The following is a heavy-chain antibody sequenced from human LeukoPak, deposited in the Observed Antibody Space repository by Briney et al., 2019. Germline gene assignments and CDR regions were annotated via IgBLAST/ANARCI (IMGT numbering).Heavy chain of an antibody. Sequence: PGGSLRLSCAASGFTFSSYWMHWVRQAPGKGLVWVSRINSDGSSTSYADSVKGRFTISRDNAKNTLYLQMNSLRAEDTAVYYCLVSGYCSSTSYSSRFDYWGQGTLVTVSS. CDR1: GFTFSSYW. V-gene: IGHV3-74*01. CDR3: LVSGYCSSTSYSSRFDY. D-gene: IGHD2-2*03. CDR2: INSDGSST. J-gene: IGHJ4*02.